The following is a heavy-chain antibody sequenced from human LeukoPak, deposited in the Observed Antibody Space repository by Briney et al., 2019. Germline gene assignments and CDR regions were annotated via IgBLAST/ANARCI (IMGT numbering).Heavy chain of an antibody. D-gene: IGHD2-21*02. J-gene: IGHJ4*02. Sequence: PGGSLRLSCAVSGFTFSSYGMSWVRQAPRKGLEWVAVSSISGDITFCADSVKGRFTISRDNSKNTLYLQMNSLRAEDTAIYYCAKDRLLNCRGDCYIFDYWGQGTVVTVSS. CDR2: SSISGDIT. CDR1: GFTFSSYG. CDR3: AKDRLLNCRGDCYIFDY. V-gene: IGHV3-23*01.